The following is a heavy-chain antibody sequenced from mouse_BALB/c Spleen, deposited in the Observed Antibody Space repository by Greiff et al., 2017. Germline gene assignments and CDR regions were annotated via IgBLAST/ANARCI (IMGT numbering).Heavy chain of an antibody. Sequence: EVQLQQSGAELVKPGASVKLSCTASGFNIKDTYMHWVKQRPEQGLEWIGRIDPANGNTKYDPKFQGKATITADTSSNTAYLQLSSLTSEDTAVYYCARREYYGSRGAMDYWGQGTSVTVSS. D-gene: IGHD1-1*01. CDR2: IDPANGNT. J-gene: IGHJ4*01. CDR3: ARREYYGSRGAMDY. CDR1: GFNIKDTY. V-gene: IGHV14-3*02.